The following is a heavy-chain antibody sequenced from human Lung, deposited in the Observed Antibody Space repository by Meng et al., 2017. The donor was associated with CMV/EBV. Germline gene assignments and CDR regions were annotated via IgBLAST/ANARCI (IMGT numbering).Heavy chain of an antibody. CDR3: AKASLSYYSDSSAYYFFDF. CDR1: GFTFSSYA. J-gene: IGHJ4*02. Sequence: GESLKISCEASGFTFSSYAMSWVRQAPGKGLGWVSVIDSGGGSTYYADSVKGRFAISRDNSKNTLNLQMNSLRAEDTAIYYCAKASLSYYSDSSAYYFFDFWGQGTLVTVSS. D-gene: IGHD3-22*01. CDR2: IDSGGGST. V-gene: IGHV3-23*03.